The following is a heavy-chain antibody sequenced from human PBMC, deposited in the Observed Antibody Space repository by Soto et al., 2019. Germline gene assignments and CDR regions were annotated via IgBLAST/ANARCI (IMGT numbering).Heavy chain of an antibody. CDR2: ISGSGGAT. CDR1: GFTFGSYA. Sequence: ELQLLESGGGLVQPGGSLRLSCVASGFTFGSYAMNWVRQAPGKGLEWVSGISGSGGATYYADSVKGRFTISRDNSKNTVFLQMNSLGAGDTAVYYCAKDRLTSPSQCYFLFDYWGQGTLVTVSS. D-gene: IGHD2-2*01. V-gene: IGHV3-23*01. J-gene: IGHJ4*02. CDR3: AKDRLTSPSQCYFLFDY.